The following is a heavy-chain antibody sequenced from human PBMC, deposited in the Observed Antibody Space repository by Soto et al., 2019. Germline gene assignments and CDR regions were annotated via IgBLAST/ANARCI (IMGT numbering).Heavy chain of an antibody. CDR3: ARDPHYYGSGSLFGG. D-gene: IGHD3-10*01. V-gene: IGHV1-69*12. J-gene: IGHJ4*02. CDR2: IIPIFGTA. Sequence: QVQLVQSGAEVKKPGSSVKVSCKASEGTYSSYAISWVRQAPGKGLEWMGGIIPIFGTANYAQTFQGRVTSTADESTSTAYMELSSLRSEDTAVYYCARDPHYYGSGSLFGGWGQGTLVTVSS. CDR1: EGTYSSYA.